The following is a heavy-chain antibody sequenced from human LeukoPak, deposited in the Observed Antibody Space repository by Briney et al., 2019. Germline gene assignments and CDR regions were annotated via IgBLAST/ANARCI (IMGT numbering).Heavy chain of an antibody. J-gene: IGHJ4*02. D-gene: IGHD4-17*01. CDR2: INGGGTST. CDR1: GFDFSSYT. V-gene: IGHV3-23*01. Sequence: GGSLRLSCAAYGFDFSSYTLGWVRQAPGKGLEWVSAINGGGTSTFYADSVRGRFTISRDNSRSTLYLQMNSLRAEDTAVYYCAKDRGKYGDYDYWGQGTLVTVSS. CDR3: AKDRGKYGDYDY.